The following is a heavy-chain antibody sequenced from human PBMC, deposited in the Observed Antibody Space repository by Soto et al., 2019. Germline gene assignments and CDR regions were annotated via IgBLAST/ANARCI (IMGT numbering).Heavy chain of an antibody. Sequence: SETLSLTCAVYGGSFSGYYWSWIRQPPGKGLEWIGEINHSGSTNYNPSLKSRVTISVDTSKNQFSLKLSSVTAADTAVYYCARAEDVWGSYRYHDYWGQGTLVTVSS. J-gene: IGHJ4*02. V-gene: IGHV4-34*01. CDR2: INHSGST. CDR3: ARAEDVWGSYRYHDY. D-gene: IGHD3-16*02. CDR1: GGSFSGYY.